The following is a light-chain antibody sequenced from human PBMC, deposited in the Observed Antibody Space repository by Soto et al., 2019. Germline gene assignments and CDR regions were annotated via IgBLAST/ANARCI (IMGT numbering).Light chain of an antibody. J-gene: IGLJ1*01. CDR3: SSYTSSSSDYV. Sequence: QSVLTQPASVSGSPGQSITISCTGTSSDVGGYNYVSWYQQHPGKAPTLMSYEVSNRPSGVSNRFSGSKSGNTASLTISGLHAEDEAYYYCSSYTSSSSDYVVGTGTKLTVL. CDR1: SSDVGGYNY. CDR2: EVS. V-gene: IGLV2-14*01.